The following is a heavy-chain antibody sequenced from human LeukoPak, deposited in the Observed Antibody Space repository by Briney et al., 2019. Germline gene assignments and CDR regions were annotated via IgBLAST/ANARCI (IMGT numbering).Heavy chain of an antibody. CDR2: IKEDGSEK. J-gene: IGHJ4*02. V-gene: IGHV3-7*01. CDR1: GFTFNNYY. CDR3: ARDGVGATLDY. Sequence: GGSLRLSCAASGFTFNNYYMSWVRQAPGKGLEWVANIKEDGSEKYYVDSVKGRFTISRDNAKSSLFLQMNSLRAEDTAVYFCARDGVGATLDYWGQGTLVTVSS. D-gene: IGHD1-26*01.